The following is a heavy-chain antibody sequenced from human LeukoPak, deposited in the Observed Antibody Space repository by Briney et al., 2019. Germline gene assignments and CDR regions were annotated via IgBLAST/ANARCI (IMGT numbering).Heavy chain of an antibody. CDR1: GGFISSYY. J-gene: IGHJ4*02. Sequence: SETLSLTCTVSGGFISSYYWSWIRQPPGKGLEWIGYIYYSGSTNYNPSLKSRVTISVDTSKNQFSLKLTSVTAADTAVYYCACLDTTVTLFDYWGQGTLVTVSS. CDR3: ACLDTTVTLFDY. D-gene: IGHD4-17*01. CDR2: IYYSGST. V-gene: IGHV4-59*08.